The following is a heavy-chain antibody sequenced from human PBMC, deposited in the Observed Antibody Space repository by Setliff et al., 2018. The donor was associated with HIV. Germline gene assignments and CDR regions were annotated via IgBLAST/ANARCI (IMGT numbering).Heavy chain of an antibody. CDR3: ARGQVVGYTYSGIEL. V-gene: IGHV1-69*05. J-gene: IGHJ4*02. Sequence: ASVKVSCKASGGTFSSSALSWVRQARGQGPEWLGGIIPVFETTTYAQTFQGRVSITTDESTSTTYMELSSLRSDDTAVYYCARGQVVGYTYSGIELWGQGTLVTVSS. CDR1: GGTFSSSA. D-gene: IGHD5-18*01. CDR2: IIPVFETT.